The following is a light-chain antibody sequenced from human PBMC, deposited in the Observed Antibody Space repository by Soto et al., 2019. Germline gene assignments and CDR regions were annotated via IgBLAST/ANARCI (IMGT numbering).Light chain of an antibody. Sequence: DIQLTQSPSSLSASVGDRVTITCRASQPISSHLNWFQQKPGKAPRLLIYAGSRLLGGVPLRFSASESGTDSTLTISSLQPEDFATYFCQKSYTIPWTFGLGIRVEIK. CDR2: AGS. CDR1: QPISSH. CDR3: QKSYTIPWT. V-gene: IGKV1-39*01. J-gene: IGKJ1*01.